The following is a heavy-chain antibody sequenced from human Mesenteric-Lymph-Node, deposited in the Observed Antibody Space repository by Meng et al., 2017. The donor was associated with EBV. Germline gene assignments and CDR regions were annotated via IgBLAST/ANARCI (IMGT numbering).Heavy chain of an antibody. Sequence: VELEQSGAGVKNPGASVKVSCKASGGSFSTDTVNWVRQAPGQGLEWMGGIIPLFGTVNYAQNFQARVTLTADKSTNTAYMELVSLRSEDTAVYYCAKGEAMTSFDHWGQGTLVTVSS. CDR1: GGSFSTDT. CDR3: AKGEAMTSFDH. D-gene: IGHD2-2*01. J-gene: IGHJ4*02. CDR2: IIPLFGTV. V-gene: IGHV1-69*06.